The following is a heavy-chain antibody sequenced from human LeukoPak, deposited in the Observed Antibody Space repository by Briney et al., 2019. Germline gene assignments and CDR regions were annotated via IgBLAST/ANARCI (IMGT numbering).Heavy chain of an antibody. Sequence: GGSLRLSCAASGFTFSSYAMHWVRQAPGKGLEWVAVISYDGSNKYYADSVKGRFTISRDNSKNTLHLQMNSLRAEDTAVYYCARDVGGYSYVLGGYGMDVWGQGTTVTVSS. D-gene: IGHD5-18*01. CDR3: ARDVGGYSYVLGGYGMDV. CDR1: GFTFSSYA. J-gene: IGHJ6*02. CDR2: ISYDGSNK. V-gene: IGHV3-30*04.